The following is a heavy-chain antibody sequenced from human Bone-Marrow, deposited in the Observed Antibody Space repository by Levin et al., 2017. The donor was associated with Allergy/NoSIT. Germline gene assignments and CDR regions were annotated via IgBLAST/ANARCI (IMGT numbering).Heavy chain of an antibody. Sequence: GGSLRLSCAASGFTFSSYGMAWVRQAPGKGLEWMAFISYDESKKSYAASVKGRFTISRDNSKNTLFLEMGSLRPEDTDVYFCARDSTGPRGYERADYWGQGGLVTVSS. CDR2: ISYDESKK. D-gene: IGHD2-2*01. J-gene: IGHJ4*02. CDR1: GFTFSSYG. V-gene: IGHV3-30-3*01. CDR3: ARDSTGPRGYERADY.